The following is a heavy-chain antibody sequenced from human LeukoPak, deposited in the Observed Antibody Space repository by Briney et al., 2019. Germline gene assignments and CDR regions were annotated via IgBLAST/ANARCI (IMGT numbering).Heavy chain of an antibody. CDR1: GGSFSGYY. CDR2: INHSGST. Sequence: SETLSLTCAVYGGSFSGYYWSWIRQPPGKGLEWIGEINHSGSTNYNPSLKSRVTISVDTSKNQFSLKLSSVTAADTAVYYCASTARGVVPAANYFDYWGQGTLVTVSS. J-gene: IGHJ4*02. V-gene: IGHV4-34*01. D-gene: IGHD2-2*01. CDR3: ASTARGVVPAANYFDY.